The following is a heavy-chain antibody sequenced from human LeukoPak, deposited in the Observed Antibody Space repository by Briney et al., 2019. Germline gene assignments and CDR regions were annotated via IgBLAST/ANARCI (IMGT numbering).Heavy chain of an antibody. J-gene: IGHJ3*02. CDR1: GGSISSYY. D-gene: IGHD3-3*01. Sequence: SETLSLTCTVSGGSISSYYWSWIRQPPGKGLEWIGYIYYSGSTNYNPSLKSRVTISVDTSKNQFSLKLSSVTAADTAVYYCTRSPGEYDFWSGYYAFDIWGQGTMVTVSS. CDR3: TRSPGEYDFWSGYYAFDI. CDR2: IYYSGST. V-gene: IGHV4-59*01.